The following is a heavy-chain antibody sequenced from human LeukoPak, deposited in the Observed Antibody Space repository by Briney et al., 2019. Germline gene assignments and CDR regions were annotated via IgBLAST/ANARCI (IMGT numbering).Heavy chain of an antibody. CDR1: GGTFSSYA. V-gene: IGHV1-69*04. Sequence: SVKVSCKASGGTFSSYAISWVRQAPGQGLEWMGRIIPILGIANYAQKFQGRVTITADKSTSTAYMELSSLRSEDTAVYYCARAVGSGSYSFDYWGQGTLVTVSS. CDR3: ARAVGSGSYSFDY. CDR2: IIPILGIA. D-gene: IGHD3-10*01. J-gene: IGHJ4*02.